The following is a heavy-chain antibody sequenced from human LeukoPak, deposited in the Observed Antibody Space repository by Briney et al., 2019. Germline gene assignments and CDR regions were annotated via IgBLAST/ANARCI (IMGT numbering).Heavy chain of an antibody. D-gene: IGHD6-19*01. CDR2: IYYSGST. V-gene: IGHV4-39*07. Sequence: ASETLSLTCTVSGGSISSSSYYWGWIRQPPGKGLEWIGSIYYSGSTNYSPSLKSRVTIPVDTSKNQFSLKLSSVTAADTAVYYCARDTGAPYSSGWYWGPVAFDIWGQGTMVTVSS. J-gene: IGHJ3*02. CDR3: ARDTGAPYSSGWYWGPVAFDI. CDR1: GGSISSSSYY.